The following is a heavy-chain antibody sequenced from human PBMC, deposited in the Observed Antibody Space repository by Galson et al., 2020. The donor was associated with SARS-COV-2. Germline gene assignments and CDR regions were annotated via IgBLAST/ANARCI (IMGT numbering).Heavy chain of an antibody. CDR3: ARRKYYNYYRDV. V-gene: IGHV4-34*01. CDR1: GGSFSGYY. J-gene: IGHJ6*03. Sequence: SETLSLTCAVYGGSFSGYYWSWIRQPPGKGLEWIATISYSGSTYYNPSLKSRVMISVDKSKNQFSLKMDSVTAADTAVYYCARRKYYNYYRDVWGKGTTVTVSS. CDR2: ISYSGST.